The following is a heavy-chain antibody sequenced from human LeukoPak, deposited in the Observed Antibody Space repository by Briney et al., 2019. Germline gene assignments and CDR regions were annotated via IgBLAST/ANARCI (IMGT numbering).Heavy chain of an antibody. CDR1: GYRFTDNY. D-gene: IGHD3-22*01. CDR3: ARVSAYYYDSSGYAY. CDR2: IHPTSGGT. Sequence: ASVKVSCKASGYRFTDNYMHWVRQAPGQGLEWMGWIHPTSGGTKYAQKFQGRVTMTRDTSISTAYMELSGLRSNDTAVYCCARVSAYYYDSSGYAYWGQGTLVTVSS. J-gene: IGHJ4*02. V-gene: IGHV1-2*02.